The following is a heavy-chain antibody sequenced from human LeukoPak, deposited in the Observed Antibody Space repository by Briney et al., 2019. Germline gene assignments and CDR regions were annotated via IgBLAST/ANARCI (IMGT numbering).Heavy chain of an antibody. Sequence: GESLKISCKGSGYTFSSYWIGWVRQMPAKGLEWMGIIYPGDSDTRYSPSLQGQVTISVDTSIGTAYLQWSSLKASDTAIYYCARQKDFRLDYWGQGTLVTVSS. CDR3: ARQKDFRLDY. J-gene: IGHJ4*02. CDR2: IYPGDSDT. CDR1: GYTFSSYW. D-gene: IGHD3-3*01. V-gene: IGHV5-51*01.